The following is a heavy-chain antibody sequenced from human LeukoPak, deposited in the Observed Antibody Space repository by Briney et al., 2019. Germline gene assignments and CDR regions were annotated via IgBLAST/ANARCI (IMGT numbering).Heavy chain of an antibody. D-gene: IGHD2-15*01. V-gene: IGHV4-4*02. CDR2: IYHSGMT. CDR3: ARDLVENSRGHDF. CDR1: GGSISSPNW. Sequence: PSETLSLTCAVSGGSISSPNWWSWVRQPPGKGLEWIGEIYHSGMTNYKTSLKSRVTISVDESKSQFSLKLSSVTAADTAVYYCARDLVENSRGHDFWGQGILVIVSS. J-gene: IGHJ4*02.